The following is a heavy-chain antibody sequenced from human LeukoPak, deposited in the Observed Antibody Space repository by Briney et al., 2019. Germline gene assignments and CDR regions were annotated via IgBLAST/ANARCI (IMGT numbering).Heavy chain of an antibody. D-gene: IGHD5-18*01. J-gene: IGHJ6*03. CDR2: MNPNSGNT. V-gene: IGHV1-8*01. CDR1: GYTFTSYD. CDR3: ARGSYVSYGHAHYYYMDV. Sequence: ASVKVSCKASGYTFTSYDINWVRQATGQGLEWMGWMNPNSGNTNYAQKLQGRVTMTTDTSTSTAYMELRSLRSDDTAVYYCARGSYVSYGHAHYYYMDVWGKGTTVTVSS.